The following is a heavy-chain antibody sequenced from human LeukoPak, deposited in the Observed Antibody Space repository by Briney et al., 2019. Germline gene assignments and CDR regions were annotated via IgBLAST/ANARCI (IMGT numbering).Heavy chain of an antibody. CDR1: GGTFSSYA. CDR3: ARDPPAGYSYEYYFDY. J-gene: IGHJ4*02. V-gene: IGHV1-69*04. CDR2: IIPILGIA. Sequence: GASVKVSCKASGGTFSSYAISWVRQAPGQGLEWMGRIIPILGIANYAQKFQGRATITADKSTSTAYMELSSLRSEDTAVYYCARDPPAGYSYEYYFDYWGQGTLVTVSS. D-gene: IGHD5-18*01.